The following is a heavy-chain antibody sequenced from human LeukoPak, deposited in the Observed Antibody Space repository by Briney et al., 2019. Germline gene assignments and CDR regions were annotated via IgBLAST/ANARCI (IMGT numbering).Heavy chain of an antibody. V-gene: IGHV3-7*01. CDR2: IKQDGSEK. D-gene: IGHD7-27*01. Sequence: PGGPLRLSCAASGFTFSSYWMNWVRQAPGKGLEWVASIKQDGSEKSYVDFVEGRFTISRDNAKNSLYLQMNSLRAEDTAVYYCARDANWARDYWGQGTLVTVSS. J-gene: IGHJ4*02. CDR1: GFTFSSYW. CDR3: ARDANWARDY.